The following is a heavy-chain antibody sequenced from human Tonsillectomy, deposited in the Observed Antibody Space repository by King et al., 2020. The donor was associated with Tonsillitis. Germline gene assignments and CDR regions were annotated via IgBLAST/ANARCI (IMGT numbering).Heavy chain of an antibody. V-gene: IGHV3-33*05. CDR1: GFTFSSYD. CDR3: ARDRDGYIFDY. J-gene: IGHJ4*02. D-gene: IGHD5-24*01. Sequence: QLVQSGGGVVQPGRSLRLSCAASGFTFSSYDMYWVRQAPGKGLEWVADISYDGSYKYYADSVTGRFPISIDNSKNKVYLQMNSLRAEDTAVYYCARDRDGYIFDYWGQGTLVTVSS. CDR2: ISYDGSYK.